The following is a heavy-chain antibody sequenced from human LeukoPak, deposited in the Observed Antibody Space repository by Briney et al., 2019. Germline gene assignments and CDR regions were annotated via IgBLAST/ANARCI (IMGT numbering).Heavy chain of an antibody. CDR2: INSDGSIT. D-gene: IGHD3-10*01. CDR3: ARGPMVRTNLFDY. Sequence: PGGSLRLSCAASGFTFSNYWMHWVRQAPGKGLAWVSRINSDGSITSYADSVKGRFTISRDSAKNTLYLQMNSLRAEDTAVYYCARGPMVRTNLFDYWGQGTLVTVSS. V-gene: IGHV3-74*01. J-gene: IGHJ4*02. CDR1: GFTFSNYW.